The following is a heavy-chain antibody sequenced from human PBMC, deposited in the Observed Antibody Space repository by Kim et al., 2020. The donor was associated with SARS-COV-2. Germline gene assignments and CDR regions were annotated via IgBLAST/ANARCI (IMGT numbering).Heavy chain of an antibody. V-gene: IGHV4-34*01. CDR2: INHSGST. CDR1: GGSFSGYY. CDR3: ARGRAGVAPSPILGIGPYYEYYAMDV. D-gene: IGHD3-3*01. Sequence: SETLSLTCAVYGGSFSGYYWSWIRQPPGKGLEWIGEINHSGSTNYNPSLKSRVTTSVDTLKNWFSLRLSSVTAADTAVYYCARGRAGVAPSPILGIGPYYEYYAMDVWGRGTTVTVSS. J-gene: IGHJ6*02.